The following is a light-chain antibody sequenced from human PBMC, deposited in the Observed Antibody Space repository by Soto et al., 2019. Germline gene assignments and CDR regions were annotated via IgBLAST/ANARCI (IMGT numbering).Light chain of an antibody. CDR2: DVS. CDR1: SSDVGGYNY. CDR3: SSYTSRSTRYV. J-gene: IGLJ1*01. Sequence: QSVLTQPASVSGSPGQSITISCTGXSSDVGGYNYVSWYQQHPGKAPKLMIYDVSNRPSGVSNRFSGSKSGNTASLTISGLQAEDEADYYCSSYTSRSTRYVFGTGTKVTVL. V-gene: IGLV2-14*01.